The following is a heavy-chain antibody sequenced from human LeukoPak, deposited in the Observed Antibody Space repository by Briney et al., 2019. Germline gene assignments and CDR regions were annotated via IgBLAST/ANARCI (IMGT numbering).Heavy chain of an antibody. Sequence: PGGSLRLSCAASGFTFSSYAMSWVRQAPGKGLEWVSAIRGSAISGSGGRTYYADSVKGRFTISRDNSKNTLYLQMNSLRAEDTAVYYCAKEALKAAILGYYFDYWGQGTLVTVSS. J-gene: IGHJ4*02. V-gene: IGHV3-23*01. CDR2: IRGSAISGSGGRT. D-gene: IGHD2-2*01. CDR1: GFTFSSYA. CDR3: AKEALKAAILGYYFDY.